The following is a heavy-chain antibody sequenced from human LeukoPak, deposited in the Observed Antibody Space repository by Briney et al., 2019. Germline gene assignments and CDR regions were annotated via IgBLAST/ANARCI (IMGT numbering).Heavy chain of an antibody. J-gene: IGHJ6*01. CDR3: AKMKGHPLPKYYMDV. CDR1: GFTFSGFA. V-gene: IGHV3-23*01. Sequence: PAGGSLRLSCAASGFTFSGFAMSWVRRTPGKGLEWVSGISGSGDNTLYADSVKGRFPISRDNSKNTLYLEMNSMRAEDTAIYYCAKMKGHPLPKYYMDVWGQGTTVTVSS. D-gene: IGHD1-26*01. CDR2: ISGSGDNT.